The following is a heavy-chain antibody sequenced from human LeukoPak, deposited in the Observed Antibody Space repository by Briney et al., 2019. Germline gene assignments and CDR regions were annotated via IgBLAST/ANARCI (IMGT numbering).Heavy chain of an antibody. Sequence: SETLSLTCAVYGGSFSGYYWSWIRQPPGKGLEWIGEINHSGSTNYNPSLKSRVTISVDTSKNQFSLKLSSVTAADTAVYYCARVAVPPYCSSTSCGSVLGYFDLWGRGTLVTVSS. CDR2: INHSGST. V-gene: IGHV4-34*01. J-gene: IGHJ2*01. CDR1: GGSFSGYY. D-gene: IGHD2-2*01. CDR3: ARVAVPPYCSSTSCGSVLGYFDL.